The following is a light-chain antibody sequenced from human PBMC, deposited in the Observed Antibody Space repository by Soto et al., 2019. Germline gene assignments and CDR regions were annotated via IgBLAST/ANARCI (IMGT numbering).Light chain of an antibody. CDR2: GVS. V-gene: IGKV3-20*01. J-gene: IGKJ4*01. CDR3: HQYGNSPLT. CDR1: QSVRSDY. Sequence: EIVLTQSPATLSLSTGDRATLSCRASQSVRSDYFAWYQQKPGQPPRVILFGVSTRATAIPDRFSGSWSGTDFTLTISRLEPDDFGLYYCHQYGNSPLTFGGGTKVE.